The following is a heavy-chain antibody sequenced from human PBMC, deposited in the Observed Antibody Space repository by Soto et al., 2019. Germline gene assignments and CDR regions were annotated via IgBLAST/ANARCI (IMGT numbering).Heavy chain of an antibody. V-gene: IGHV6-1*01. D-gene: IGHD2-15*01. CDR1: GDSVSSNYAT. CDR3: VRLVGNIWLDS. Sequence: VQLQQSGPGLVKPSQTLSLTCAISGDSVSSNYATWDWIRQSPSRGLEWLGRTYYRAKWYYDYALSVKSRITINPDISKNQPFLQLNAVPPDYTAVDYCVRLVGNIWLDSWGQVALCTVSS. CDR2: TYYRAKWYY. J-gene: IGHJ5*01.